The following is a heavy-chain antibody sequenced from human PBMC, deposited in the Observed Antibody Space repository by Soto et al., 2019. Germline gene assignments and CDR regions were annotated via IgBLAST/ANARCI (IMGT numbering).Heavy chain of an antibody. CDR1: GPSISSSTYY. V-gene: IGHV4-39*02. J-gene: IGHJ3*02. D-gene: IGHD1-26*01. CDR2: VYYSENT. CDR3: ARPQFIGTYHDTFNI. Sequence: PSETLSLTCTVSGPSISSSTYYWGWIRQPPGKGLEWIGSVYYSENTYYNPSLKSRVTISVDTSKNLFSLKLTSVTAADTAMYYCARPQFIGTYHDTFNIWGQGTMVTVSS.